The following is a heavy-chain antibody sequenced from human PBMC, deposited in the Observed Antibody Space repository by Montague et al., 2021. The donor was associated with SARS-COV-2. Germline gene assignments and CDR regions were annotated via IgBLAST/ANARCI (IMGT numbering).Heavy chain of an antibody. J-gene: IGHJ6*02. CDR3: ARDALGYENMDV. V-gene: IGHV3-66*01. CDR1: GFTVSSNY. CDR2: IYSGGST. Sequence: SLRLSCAASGFTVSSNYMSWVRQAPGKGLEWVSVIYSGGSTYYADSVKGRFTISRDNSKSTLYLQMNSLRAEDTAVYYCARDALGYENMDVWGQGTTVTVSS. D-gene: IGHD5-12*01.